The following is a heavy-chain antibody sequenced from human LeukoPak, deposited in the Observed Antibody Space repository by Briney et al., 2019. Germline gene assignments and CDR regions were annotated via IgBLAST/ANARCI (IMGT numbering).Heavy chain of an antibody. CDR2: IYYSGST. CDR1: GGSISSSSYY. CDR3: ARQGRLVLQYYFDY. Sequence: PSETLSLTCTVSGGSISSSSYYWGWIRQPPGKGLEWIGSIYYSGSTYYNPSLKSRVTISVDTSKNQFSLKLSSVTAADTAVYYCARQGRLVLQYYFDYWGQGTLVTVSS. V-gene: IGHV4-39*01. D-gene: IGHD3-22*01. J-gene: IGHJ4*02.